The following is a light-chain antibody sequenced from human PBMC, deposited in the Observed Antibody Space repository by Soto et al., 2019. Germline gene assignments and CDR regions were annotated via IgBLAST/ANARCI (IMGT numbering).Light chain of an antibody. J-gene: IGLJ1*01. Sequence: QSVLTQPPSASGTSGQRVTVSCSGSSSNIGSNTVNWYQQLPGTAPKLLIYTDNQRPSGVPDRSSGSKSGTSASLAISGLQSEDEADYYCAAWDDSLNGYVFGTGTKVPVL. CDR2: TDN. CDR3: AAWDDSLNGYV. CDR1: SSNIGSNT. V-gene: IGLV1-44*01.